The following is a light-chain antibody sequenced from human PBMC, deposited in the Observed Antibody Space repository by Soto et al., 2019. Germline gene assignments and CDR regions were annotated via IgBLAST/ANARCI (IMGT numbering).Light chain of an antibody. V-gene: IGKV1-9*01. J-gene: IGKJ1*01. CDR3: QQLNSYPRT. CDR2: AAS. CDR1: QGISSY. Sequence: QLTQSPSSLSAAVGDRVTITCRASQGISSYLAWDQQKPGKAPKLLIYAASTLQSGVPSRFSGSGSGTDFTLTISSLQPEDFATYYCQQLNSYPRTVGQGTKVDI.